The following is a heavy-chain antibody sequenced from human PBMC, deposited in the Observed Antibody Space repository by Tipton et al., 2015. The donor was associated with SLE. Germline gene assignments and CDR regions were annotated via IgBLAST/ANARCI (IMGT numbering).Heavy chain of an antibody. CDR3: AKDPAALGPLTAY. D-gene: IGHD2-21*02. Sequence: SLRLSCAASGFSFSNYWMTWVRQAPGKGLEWVANIKEDGSEKYYVDSVKGRFTISRDNAKNSLYLQMNSLRAEDTAVYYCAKDPAALGPLTAYWGQGTLVTVSS. CDR2: IKEDGSEK. V-gene: IGHV3-7*05. J-gene: IGHJ4*02. CDR1: GFSFSNYW.